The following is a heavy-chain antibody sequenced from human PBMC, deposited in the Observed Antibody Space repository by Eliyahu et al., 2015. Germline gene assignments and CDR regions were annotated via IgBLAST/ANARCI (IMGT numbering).Heavy chain of an antibody. Sequence: EVQLVESGGGLVQPGGSLRLSCAASGFTFSSXWXXWVRQAPRKGLVWVSRINSDGSSTSYADSVKGRFTISRDNAKNTLYLQMNSLRAEDTAVYYCASERAGDYGDYDGWGVAFDIWGQGTMVTVSS. V-gene: IGHV3-74*01. D-gene: IGHD4-17*01. CDR1: GFTFSSXW. J-gene: IGHJ3*02. CDR2: INSDGSST. CDR3: ASERAGDYGDYDGWGVAFDI.